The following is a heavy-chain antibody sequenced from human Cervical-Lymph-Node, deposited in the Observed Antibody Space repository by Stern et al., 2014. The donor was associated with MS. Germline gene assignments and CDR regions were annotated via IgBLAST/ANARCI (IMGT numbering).Heavy chain of an antibody. V-gene: IGHV7-4-1*02. J-gene: IGHJ6*02. CDR3: AGDLVYSYGSGV. Sequence: QLVQSGSELKKPGASVKVSCKASGNTFTSYSVNWVRQAPGQGLEWMGRINTDTGNPTYAPAFTGRFVFSLDTSVSTAYLQISSLKAEDTAVYYCAGDLVYSYGSGVWGQGTTVTVSS. D-gene: IGHD5-18*01. CDR1: GNTFTSYS. CDR2: INTDTGNP.